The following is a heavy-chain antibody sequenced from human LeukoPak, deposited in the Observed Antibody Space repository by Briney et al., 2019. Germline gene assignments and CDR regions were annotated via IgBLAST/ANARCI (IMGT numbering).Heavy chain of an antibody. CDR2: IYSGGRT. V-gene: IGHV3-66*01. Sequence: GGCLRLSCAASGFTISTKYMSWVRQAPGKGLEWVSVIYSGGRTYYADSVKGRFTIFRDNSKNTLYLQMNSLRSEDTAVYYCARDRAVAGLFDYWGQGTLVTVSS. J-gene: IGHJ4*02. D-gene: IGHD6-19*01. CDR1: GFTISTKY. CDR3: ARDRAVAGLFDY.